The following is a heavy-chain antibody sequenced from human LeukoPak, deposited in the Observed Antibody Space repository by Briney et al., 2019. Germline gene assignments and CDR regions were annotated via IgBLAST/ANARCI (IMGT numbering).Heavy chain of an antibody. CDR3: AKDWHILTGRNCFDP. Sequence: ASVKVSCKASGYTFTTYNINWVRQAPGQGLEWMGGISGYNGNTNYAQKLQGRVTMTTDTSTSTAYMELRSLTFDDTAIYYCAKDWHILTGRNCFDPWGQGTLVTVSS. CDR2: ISGYNGNT. CDR1: GYTFTTYN. D-gene: IGHD3-9*01. V-gene: IGHV1-18*01. J-gene: IGHJ5*02.